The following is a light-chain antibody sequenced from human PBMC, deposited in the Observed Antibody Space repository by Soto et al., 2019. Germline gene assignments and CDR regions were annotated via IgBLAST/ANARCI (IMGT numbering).Light chain of an antibody. Sequence: QAVLTQSPSASASPGASVKLTCTLSSGHSDYAIAWHQQQPEKGPRYLMKVTSDGSHTKGDGSPDRFSGSSSGADRYLTISSLRSDDEADYYCHVGGTGGVFGGGTKLTVL. V-gene: IGLV4-69*01. J-gene: IGLJ3*02. CDR2: VTSDGSH. CDR1: SGHSDYA. CDR3: HVGGTGGV.